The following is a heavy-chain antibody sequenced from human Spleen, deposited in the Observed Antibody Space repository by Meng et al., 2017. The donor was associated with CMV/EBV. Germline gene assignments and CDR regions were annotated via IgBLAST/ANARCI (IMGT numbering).Heavy chain of an antibody. CDR1: GDSVSSHNAA. Sequence: IYGDSVSSHNAAWNWLRQSPSRGLEWLGRTYYRSKWYNDYAVSLQSRITIKPDTSKNQFSLQLNSVTPEDTAVYYCARGFSSSWYNYWGQGTLVTVSS. D-gene: IGHD6-13*01. J-gene: IGHJ4*02. V-gene: IGHV6-1*01. CDR3: ARGFSSSWYNY. CDR2: TYYRSKWYN.